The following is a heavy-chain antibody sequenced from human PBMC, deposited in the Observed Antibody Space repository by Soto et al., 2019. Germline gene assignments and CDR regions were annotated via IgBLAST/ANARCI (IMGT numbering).Heavy chain of an antibody. CDR3: ARMGFTYGTASF. V-gene: IGHV4-34*01. CDR1: GGSFSGYY. CDR2: INHSGST. J-gene: IGHJ4*02. D-gene: IGHD2-21*02. Sequence: SETLSVTCAVYGGSFSGYYRTWIRQPPGKGLEWIGEINHSGSTNYNPSLKSRVTISVDTSKTQFSLNLTSVTAADTALYYCARMGFTYGTASFWCQGTQVTVSS.